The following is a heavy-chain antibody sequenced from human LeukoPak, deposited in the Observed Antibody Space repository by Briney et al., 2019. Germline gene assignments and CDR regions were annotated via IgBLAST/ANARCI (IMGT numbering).Heavy chain of an antibody. Sequence: SETLSLTCTLYVGSFSLYYWIGIRQPPGKGGECIVEINHRGSTNYNPSLKSRVTISVDKSKNQFSLKLSSVTAADKAVYYCARGGALRGLASTFDYWGQGPLVIVSS. D-gene: IGHD1-26*01. CDR1: VGSFSLYY. J-gene: IGHJ4*02. CDR3: ARGGALRGLASTFDY. V-gene: IGHV4-34*01. CDR2: INHRGST.